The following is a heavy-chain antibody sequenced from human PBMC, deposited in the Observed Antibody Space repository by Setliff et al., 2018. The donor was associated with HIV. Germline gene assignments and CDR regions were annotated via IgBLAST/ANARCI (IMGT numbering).Heavy chain of an antibody. V-gene: IGHV3-7*01. D-gene: IGHD2-21*02. CDR1: GFTFSSYW. Sequence: GGSLRLSCAASGFTFSSYWMSWVRQAPGKGLEWVANIKQDGSEKYYVDSVKGRFTISRDNAKNSLYLQMNSLRAEDTAVYYCARSNCGGDCDAFDIWGQGTMVTVSS. J-gene: IGHJ3*02. CDR3: ARSNCGGDCDAFDI. CDR2: IKQDGSEK.